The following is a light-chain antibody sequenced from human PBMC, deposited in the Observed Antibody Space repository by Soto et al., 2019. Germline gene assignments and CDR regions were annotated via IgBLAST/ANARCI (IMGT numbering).Light chain of an antibody. V-gene: IGKV1-5*03. Sequence: DIQMTQAPSTLSASVGDRVTITCRASQSIITWLAWYQQKPGKAPKLLIYKASSLESGVPDRFSGSGSGTDFTLTISSLQAEDVAVYYCQQYYSTPRTFGQGTKVDIK. CDR2: KAS. CDR3: QQYYSTPRT. CDR1: QSIITW. J-gene: IGKJ2*01.